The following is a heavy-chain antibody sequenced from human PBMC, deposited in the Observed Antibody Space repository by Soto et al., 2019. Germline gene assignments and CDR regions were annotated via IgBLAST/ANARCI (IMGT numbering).Heavy chain of an antibody. V-gene: IGHV3-30-3*01. CDR3: ARDPDYYDSSGYLDY. J-gene: IGHJ4*02. CDR1: GFTFSSYA. CDR2: ISYDGSNK. D-gene: IGHD3-22*01. Sequence: QVQLVESGGGVVQPGRSLRLSCAASGFTFSSYAMHWVRQAPGKGLEWVAVISYDGSNKYYDDSVKGRFTISRDNSKNTLYLQMNSLRAEDTAVYYCARDPDYYDSSGYLDYWGQGTLVTVSS.